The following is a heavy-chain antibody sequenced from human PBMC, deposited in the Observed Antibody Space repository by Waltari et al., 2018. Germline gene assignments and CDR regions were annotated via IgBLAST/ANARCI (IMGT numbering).Heavy chain of an antibody. CDR3: ARDPTRLRTFDY. CDR2: INHSGNT. Sequence: QVQLQQWGAGLLKPSETLSLTCAVYGGSFSDYYWSWLRQPPGKGLEWIGEINHSGNTNYNPSLKSRVTISVDTSKNQFSLKLSSATAADTAVYYCARDPTRLRTFDYWGQGTLVTVSS. V-gene: IGHV4-34*01. CDR1: GGSFSDYY. D-gene: IGHD3-16*01. J-gene: IGHJ4*02.